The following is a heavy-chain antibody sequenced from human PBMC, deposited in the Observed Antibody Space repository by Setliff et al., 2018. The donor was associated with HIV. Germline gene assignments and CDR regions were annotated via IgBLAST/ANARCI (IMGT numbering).Heavy chain of an antibody. J-gene: IGHJ4*02. CDR2: ISGSGGST. CDR1: GFSLSKYW. V-gene: IGHV3-23*01. CDR3: AGDLFPYYHDSRPYYPPAY. Sequence: PGGSLRLSCATYGFSLSKYWMSWVRQAPGKGLEWVSAISGSGGSTYYADSVKGRFTISRDNSKNTLYLQMNSLRAEDTAVYYCAGDLFPYYHDSRPYYPPAYWGQGTLVTVSS. D-gene: IGHD3-22*01.